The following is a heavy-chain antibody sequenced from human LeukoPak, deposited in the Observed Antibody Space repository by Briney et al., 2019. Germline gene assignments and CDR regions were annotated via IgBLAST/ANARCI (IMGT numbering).Heavy chain of an antibody. V-gene: IGHV4-34*01. D-gene: IGHD3-9*01. CDR2: INHSGST. CDR3: ARDLRYFDWQYYYYYMDV. CDR1: GGSFSGYY. Sequence: SETLSLTCAVYGGSFSGYYWSWIRQPPGKGLEWIGEINHSGSTNYNPSLKSRVTISVDTSKNQFSLKLSSVTAADTAVYYCARDLRYFDWQYYYYYMDVWGKGTTVTVSS. J-gene: IGHJ6*03.